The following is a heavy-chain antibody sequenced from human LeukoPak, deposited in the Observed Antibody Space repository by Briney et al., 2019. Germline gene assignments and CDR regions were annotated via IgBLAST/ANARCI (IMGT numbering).Heavy chain of an antibody. J-gene: IGHJ3*02. D-gene: IGHD3-9*01. Sequence: GASVKVSCKASGYTFTSYYMHWVRQAPGQGLEWMGIINPSGGSTSYAQKFQGRVTMTRDTSTSTVYMELSSLRSEDTAVYYCAARSYLRYFDFLDAFDIWGQGTMVTVSS. CDR1: GYTFTSYY. V-gene: IGHV1-46*01. CDR2: INPSGGST. CDR3: AARSYLRYFDFLDAFDI.